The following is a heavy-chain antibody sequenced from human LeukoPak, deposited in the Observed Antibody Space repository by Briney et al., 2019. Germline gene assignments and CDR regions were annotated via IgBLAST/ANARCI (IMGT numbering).Heavy chain of an antibody. Sequence: GGSLRLSCAASGFTFSSYGMHWVRQAPGKGLEWVAVIWYDGSNKYYADSVKGRFTISRDNSKNTLYLQMNSLRAEDTAVYYCAREGTAAAGKRRSSQFDYWGQETLVTVSS. V-gene: IGHV3-33*01. J-gene: IGHJ4*02. D-gene: IGHD6-13*01. CDR1: GFTFSSYG. CDR3: AREGTAAAGKRRSSQFDY. CDR2: IWYDGSNK.